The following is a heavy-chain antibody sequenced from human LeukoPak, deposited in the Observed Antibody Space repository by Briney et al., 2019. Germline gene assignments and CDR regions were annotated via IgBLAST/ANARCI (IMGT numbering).Heavy chain of an antibody. V-gene: IGHV4-59*08. Sequence: SETLSLTCTVSGGSISSYYWSWIRQPPGKGLEWIGYIYYSGSTNYNPSLKSRVTISVDTSKNQCSLKLSSVTAADTAVYYCARQGSSGWYYFDYWGQGTLVTVSS. CDR2: IYYSGST. J-gene: IGHJ4*02. D-gene: IGHD6-19*01. CDR3: ARQGSSGWYYFDY. CDR1: GGSISSYY.